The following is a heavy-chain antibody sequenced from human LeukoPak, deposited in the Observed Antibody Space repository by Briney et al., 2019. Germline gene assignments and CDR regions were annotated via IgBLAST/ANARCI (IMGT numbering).Heavy chain of an antibody. Sequence: ASVKVSCKASGGTFSSYAISWVRQAPGQGLEWMGGIIPIFGTANYAQKFQGRVTITTDESTSTAYMELSSLRSEDTAVYYCARISQPADCSSTSCHSYYYYYYMDAWGKGTTVTVSS. CDR1: GGTFSSYA. CDR3: ARISQPADCSSTSCHSYYYYYYMDA. CDR2: IIPIFGTA. D-gene: IGHD2-2*02. J-gene: IGHJ6*03. V-gene: IGHV1-69*05.